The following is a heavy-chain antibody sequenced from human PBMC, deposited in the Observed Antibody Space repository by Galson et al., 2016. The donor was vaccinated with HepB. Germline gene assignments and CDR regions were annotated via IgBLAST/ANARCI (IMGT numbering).Heavy chain of an antibody. CDR1: GGSISGNW. D-gene: IGHD1-7*01. J-gene: IGHJ3*02. CDR3: ARHRAVTGTRGFDM. V-gene: IGHV4-4*02. Sequence: SETLSLTCDVSGGSISGNWWSWVRQPPGKGLEWIGEIYESGSTHYNASLESRVTISMDTAHSQLSLRVNALTAADTAVYFCARHRAVTGTRGFDMWGQGTLVTVSS. CDR2: IYESGST.